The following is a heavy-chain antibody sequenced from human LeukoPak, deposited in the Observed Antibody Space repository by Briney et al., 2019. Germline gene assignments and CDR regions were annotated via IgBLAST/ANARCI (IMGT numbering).Heavy chain of an antibody. D-gene: IGHD2-8*01. Sequence: GASVKVSCKASGGTFSSYAISWVRQAPGQGLEWMGGIIPIFGTANYAQKFQGRVTITTDESTSTAYMELSSLRSEDTAVYYCARSSELMVYATTSYNYYYMDVWGKGTTVTVSS. CDR3: ARSSELMVYATTSYNYYYMDV. CDR1: GGTFSSYA. CDR2: IIPIFGTA. V-gene: IGHV1-69*05. J-gene: IGHJ6*03.